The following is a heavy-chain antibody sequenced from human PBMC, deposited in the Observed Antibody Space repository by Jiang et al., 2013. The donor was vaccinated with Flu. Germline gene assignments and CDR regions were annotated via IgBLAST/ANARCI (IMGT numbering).Heavy chain of an antibody. D-gene: IGHD1-26*01. Sequence: GPGLVKPSETLSLTCTVSGGSISSSSYYWGWIRQPPGKGLEWIGSIYYSGSTYYNPSLKSRVTISVDTSKNQFSLKLSSVTAADTAVYYCARHGVGATHSLDYWGQGTLVTVSS. V-gene: IGHV4-39*01. J-gene: IGHJ4*02. CDR2: IYYSGST. CDR3: ARHGVGATHSLDY. CDR1: GGSISSSSYY.